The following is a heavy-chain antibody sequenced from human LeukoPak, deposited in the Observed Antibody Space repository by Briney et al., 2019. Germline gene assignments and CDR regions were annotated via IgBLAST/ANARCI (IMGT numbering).Heavy chain of an antibody. CDR2: IYFSGST. CDR1: GGSISSFY. Sequence: PSETLSLTCTVSGGSISSFYWSWIRQPPGKGLEWIGYIYFSGSTNYNPSLKSRVTISVDTSKNQFSLKLNSVTAADTAVYYCARVGYYDSSGYHYFDYWGQGTLVTVSS. V-gene: IGHV4-59*01. CDR3: ARVGYYDSSGYHYFDY. J-gene: IGHJ4*02. D-gene: IGHD3-22*01.